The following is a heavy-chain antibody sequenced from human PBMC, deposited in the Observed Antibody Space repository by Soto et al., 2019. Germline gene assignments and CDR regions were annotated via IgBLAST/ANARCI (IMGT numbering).Heavy chain of an antibody. Sequence: EVQLVESGGGLVKPGGSLRLSCAASGFTFSNSWMSWVRQAPGKGLEWVGRIKSKTDGGTTDYAAPVKGRFTISRDDSKNTLYLQMNSLKTEDTAVSYCTTDLAYTPWFYFDYWGQGTLVTVSS. J-gene: IGHJ4*02. D-gene: IGHD2-2*02. V-gene: IGHV3-15*01. CDR3: TTDLAYTPWFYFDY. CDR2: IKSKTDGGTT. CDR1: GFTFSNSW.